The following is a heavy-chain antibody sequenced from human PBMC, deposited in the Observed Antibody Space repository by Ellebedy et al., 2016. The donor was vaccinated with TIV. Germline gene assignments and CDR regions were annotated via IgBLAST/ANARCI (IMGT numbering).Heavy chain of an antibody. CDR1: GGSFSGYY. CDR3: ARHPPWFGEFRYGMDV. Sequence: SETLSLXXAVYGGSFSGYYWSWIRQPPGKGLEWIGEINHSGSTNYNPSLKSRVTISVDTSKNQFSLKLSSVTAADTAVYYCARHPPWFGEFRYGMDVWGQGTTVTVSS. V-gene: IGHV4-34*01. CDR2: INHSGST. J-gene: IGHJ6*02. D-gene: IGHD3-10*01.